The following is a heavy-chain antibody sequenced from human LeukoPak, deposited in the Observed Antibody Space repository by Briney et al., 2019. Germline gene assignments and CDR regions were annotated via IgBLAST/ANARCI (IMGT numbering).Heavy chain of an antibody. V-gene: IGHV5-51*01. Sequence: GESLKISCKGSGYSFTTYWIAWVRQMPGQGLEWMGSIYPDDSDARYSPSVQGQVTISADKSIATAYLQWGSLKASDTAMYYCARQGRDGYRTGDYWGQGTLVTVSS. J-gene: IGHJ4*02. CDR1: GYSFTTYW. CDR3: ARQGRDGYRTGDY. CDR2: IYPDDSDA. D-gene: IGHD5-24*01.